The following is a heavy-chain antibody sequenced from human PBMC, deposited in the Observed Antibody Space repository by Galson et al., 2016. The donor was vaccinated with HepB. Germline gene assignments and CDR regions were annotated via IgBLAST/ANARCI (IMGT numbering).Heavy chain of an antibody. V-gene: IGHV6-1*01. CDR2: TYYRSRWYS. Sequence: CAISGDSVSSKSAAWTWIRQSPSRGLEWLGRTYYRSRWYSDYAVSVNSRITINPDTSKNQFSLQLKSVTPEDTAVDYCARDAAAANWFDPWGKGILVTVSS. D-gene: IGHD6-13*01. J-gene: IGHJ5*02. CDR3: ARDAAAANWFDP. CDR1: GDSVSSKSAA.